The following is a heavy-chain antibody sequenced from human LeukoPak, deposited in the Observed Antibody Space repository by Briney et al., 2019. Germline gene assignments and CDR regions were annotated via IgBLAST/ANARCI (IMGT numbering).Heavy chain of an antibody. CDR3: ARDLGNRVATTPDH. CDR1: GYTFTSYG. CDR2: ISAYAGKT. V-gene: IGHV1-18*01. J-gene: IGHJ4*02. Sequence: ASVKVSCKAYGYTFTSYGTTWVRQAPGQGPEWMGWISAYAGKTEYAQKFQGRVTMTTDTSTNTAYVELRSLGSDDTAVYYCARDLGNRVATTPDHWGQGTLVTVSS. D-gene: IGHD5-12*01.